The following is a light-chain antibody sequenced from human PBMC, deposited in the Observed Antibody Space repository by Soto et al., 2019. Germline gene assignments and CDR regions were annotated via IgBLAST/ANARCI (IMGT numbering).Light chain of an antibody. Sequence: EIVLTQSPGTLSLSPGERATLSCRASQSVSSNYLAWYQQKPGQAPRLLIYGASSRATGIPDRFCGSGSGTTFTLTFHSLDPEDLSVYYCHQHRSVPYTFGQGTKLEIE. V-gene: IGKV3-20*01. CDR1: QSVSSNY. J-gene: IGKJ2*01. CDR2: GAS. CDR3: HQHRSVPYT.